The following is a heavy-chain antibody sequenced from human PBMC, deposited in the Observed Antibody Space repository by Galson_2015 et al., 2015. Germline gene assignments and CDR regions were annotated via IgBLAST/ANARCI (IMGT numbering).Heavy chain of an antibody. V-gene: IGHV5-51*01. CDR3: ATLDTLGYSGYGWGAVATNY. J-gene: IGHJ4*02. Sequence: QSGAEVKKPGESLKISCKGSGYSFTSYWIGWVRQMPGKGLEWMGIIYPGDSDTRYSPSFQGQVTISADKSISTAYLQWSSLKASDTAMYYCATLDTLGYSGYGWGAVATNYWGQGTLVTVSS. CDR2: IYPGDSDT. CDR1: GYSFTSYW. D-gene: IGHD5-12*01.